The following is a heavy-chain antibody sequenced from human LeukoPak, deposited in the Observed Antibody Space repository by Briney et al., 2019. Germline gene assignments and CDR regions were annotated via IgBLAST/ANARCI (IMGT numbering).Heavy chain of an antibody. Sequence: SQTLSLTCTVSGGSISSGGHYWSWIRQHPGKGLEWIGYIYYSGSTYYNPSLKSRVTISVDTSKNQFSLKLSSVTAADTAVYYCARGPWIRVRLWFDPWGQGTLVTVSS. CDR2: IYYSGST. CDR3: ARGPWIRVRLWFDP. D-gene: IGHD3-10*01. V-gene: IGHV4-31*03. CDR1: GGSISSGGHY. J-gene: IGHJ5*02.